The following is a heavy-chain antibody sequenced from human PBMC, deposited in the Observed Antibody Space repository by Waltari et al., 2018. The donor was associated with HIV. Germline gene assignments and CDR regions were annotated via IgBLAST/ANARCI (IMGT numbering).Heavy chain of an antibody. CDR3: AKDKDSTVTTIFYYYGMDV. D-gene: IGHD4-17*01. CDR2: ISYEGSNK. Sequence: QVQLVESGGGVVQPGRSLRLSCAASGLTFSSYGMHWVRQAPCKGLEWVAVISYEGSNKDYADSVKGRFTISRDNSKNKLYLQMSSLRAEDTAVYYCAKDKDSTVTTIFYYYGMDVWGQGTTVTVSS. V-gene: IGHV3-30*18. CDR1: GLTFSSYG. J-gene: IGHJ6*02.